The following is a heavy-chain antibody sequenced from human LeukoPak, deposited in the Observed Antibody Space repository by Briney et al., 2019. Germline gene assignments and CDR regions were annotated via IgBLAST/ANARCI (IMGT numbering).Heavy chain of an antibody. Sequence: GGSLRLSCAASGFTFSTYSMNWVRQAPGKGLEWVSYITSSSSTMFYADSVKGRFTISRDNAENSMYLQMNNLRVEDTAVYYCARPAIRGIDFSNPEFDPWGQGTLVTVSS. D-gene: IGHD4-11*01. V-gene: IGHV3-48*01. CDR1: GFTFSTYS. CDR3: ARPAIRGIDFSNPEFDP. J-gene: IGHJ5*02. CDR2: ITSSSSTM.